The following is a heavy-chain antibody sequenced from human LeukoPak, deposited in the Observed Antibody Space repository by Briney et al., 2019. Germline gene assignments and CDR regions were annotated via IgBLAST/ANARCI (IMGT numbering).Heavy chain of an antibody. J-gene: IGHJ4*02. CDR1: GYTFSSYG. Sequence: ASLKVSCKASGYTFSSYGISWVRQAPGQGLEWMGWISAYNGNTNFAQEFQGRVTMTTDTSTSTASMELRSLRSDDTAVYYCARDLYYYDSSGYYSPGYWGQGTLVTVSS. CDR3: ARDLYYYDSSGYYSPGY. V-gene: IGHV1-18*01. D-gene: IGHD3-22*01. CDR2: ISAYNGNT.